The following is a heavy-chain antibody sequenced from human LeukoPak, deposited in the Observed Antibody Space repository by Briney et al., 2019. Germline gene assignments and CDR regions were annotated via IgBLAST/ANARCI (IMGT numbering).Heavy chain of an antibody. CDR3: VRGRDYGDCDY. Sequence: SETLSLTCTVSGGSISSSSYYWGWIRQPPGKGLEWIGSIYYSGSTYYNPSLKSRVTISVDTSKNQFSLKLSSVTAADTAVYYCVRGRDYGDCDYWGQGTLVTVSS. J-gene: IGHJ4*02. CDR1: GGSISSSSYY. D-gene: IGHD3-16*01. CDR2: IYYSGST. V-gene: IGHV4-39*07.